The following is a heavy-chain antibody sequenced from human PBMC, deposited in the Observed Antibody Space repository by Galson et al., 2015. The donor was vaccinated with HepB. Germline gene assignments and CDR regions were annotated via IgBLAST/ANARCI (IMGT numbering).Heavy chain of an antibody. CDR1: GFTLSNYG. V-gene: IGHV3-33*01. CDR2: IWSDGINK. J-gene: IGHJ4*02. CDR3: ARVSGSGWYVDY. Sequence: SLRLSCAASGFTLSNYGMQWVRQAPGKGLEWVAIIWSDGINKYYVDSVKGRFTISRDNSKNTLYLQMNSLTAEDTAVYYCARVSGSGWYVDYWGQGTLVTVSS. D-gene: IGHD6-19*01.